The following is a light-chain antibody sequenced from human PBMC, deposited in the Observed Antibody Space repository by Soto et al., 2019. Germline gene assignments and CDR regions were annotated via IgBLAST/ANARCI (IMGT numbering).Light chain of an antibody. CDR1: QSLLHSNGYNY. CDR3: MQALQTPDT. Sequence: DMVMTQSPLSLPVTPGEPASISCSSSQSLLHSNGYNYLDWYLQKPGQSPQLLIYLGSNRASGVPDRFSGSGSGTDFTLKISRVEAEDVGVYYCMQALQTPDTFGQGTKVDIK. V-gene: IGKV2-28*01. CDR2: LGS. J-gene: IGKJ2*01.